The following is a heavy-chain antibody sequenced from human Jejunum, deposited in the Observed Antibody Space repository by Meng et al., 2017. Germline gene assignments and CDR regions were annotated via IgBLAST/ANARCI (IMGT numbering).Heavy chain of an antibody. D-gene: IGHD1-26*01. CDR1: GGSVSSTNW. J-gene: IGHJ4*02. CDR3: AKDWWELLFAF. V-gene: IGHV4-4*02. Sequence: VQLQEWGPGLVKPSGTLSLTCAVSGGSVSSTNWWSWVRQPPGKGPEWIGDVFHTGSSNYSPSLRSRVTISRDNSKNTLYLQMNSLRAEDTAVYYCAKDWWELLFAFWGQGTLVTVSS. CDR2: VFHTGSS.